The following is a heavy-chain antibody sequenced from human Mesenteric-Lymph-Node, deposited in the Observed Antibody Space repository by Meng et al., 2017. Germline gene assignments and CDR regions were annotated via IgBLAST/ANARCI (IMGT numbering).Heavy chain of an antibody. Sequence: SETLSLTCTVSGGSISSYYWSWIRQPPGKGLEWIGYIYYSGSTNYNPSLKSRVTISVDTSKNQFSLKLSSVTAADTAVYYCAGIVVVITTSLPRMDVWGQGTTVTVSS. CDR1: GGSISSYY. J-gene: IGHJ6*02. D-gene: IGHD3-22*01. CDR3: AGIVVVITTSLPRMDV. CDR2: IYYSGST. V-gene: IGHV4-59*12.